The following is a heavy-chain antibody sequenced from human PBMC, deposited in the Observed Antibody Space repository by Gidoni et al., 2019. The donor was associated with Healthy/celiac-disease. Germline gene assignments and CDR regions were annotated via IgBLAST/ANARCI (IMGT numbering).Heavy chain of an antibody. J-gene: IGHJ3*02. CDR3: ARIGSVSVTLDAFDI. V-gene: IGHV2-26*01. CDR2: IFSNDEN. Sequence: QVTLKESGPVLVKPTVTLTLTCTVSGFSLSNARMGVSWIRQPPGKALEWLAHIFSNDENSYSTSLKSRLTISKDTSKSQVVLTMTNMDPVDTATYYCARIGSVSVTLDAFDIWGQGTMVTVSS. CDR1: GFSLSNARMG. D-gene: IGHD4-17*01.